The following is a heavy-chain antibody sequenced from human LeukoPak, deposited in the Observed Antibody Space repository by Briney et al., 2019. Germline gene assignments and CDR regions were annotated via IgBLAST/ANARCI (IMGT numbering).Heavy chain of an antibody. D-gene: IGHD3-9*01. CDR3: ARGTILAGYYFFDY. V-gene: IGHV1-2*06. CDR1: GYTFTGYY. CDR2: INPNSGGT. Sequence: ASVKVSCKASGYTFTGYYMHWVRQAPGQGLEWMGRINPNSGGTNYAQKFQGRVTMTRDTSISTAYMELRSLRSDDTAVYYCARGTILAGYYFFDYWGQGTLVTVSS. J-gene: IGHJ4*02.